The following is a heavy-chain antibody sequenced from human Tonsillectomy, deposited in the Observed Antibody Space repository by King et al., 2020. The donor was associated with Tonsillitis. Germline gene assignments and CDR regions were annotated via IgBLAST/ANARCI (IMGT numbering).Heavy chain of an antibody. CDR3: AKEGDSSGVFFDY. CDR1: GFTIDDYA. Sequence: QLVQSGGGLVQPGRSLRLSCVVSGFTIDDYAMHWVRQAPGKGLEWVSGVSWNSVIIGYADSVKGRFTISRDNAKNSLYLQMNSLRAEDTALYYCAKEGDSSGVFFDYWGQGTLVTVSS. D-gene: IGHD3-22*01. V-gene: IGHV3-9*01. J-gene: IGHJ4*02. CDR2: VSWNSVII.